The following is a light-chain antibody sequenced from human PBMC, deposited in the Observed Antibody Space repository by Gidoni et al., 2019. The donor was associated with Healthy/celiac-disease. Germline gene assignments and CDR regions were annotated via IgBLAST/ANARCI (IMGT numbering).Light chain of an antibody. CDR1: QGIRNY. J-gene: IGKJ4*01. Sequence: DLQMTQSPSSLSASVGDRVTITCRASQGIRNYLAWYQQKQGKVPKLLIYAASTLQSGVPSRFSGSGSGTDFSLTISSLQPEYVATYYRQKYNRALLTFGGGTKVEIK. V-gene: IGKV1-27*01. CDR3: QKYNRALLT. CDR2: AAS.